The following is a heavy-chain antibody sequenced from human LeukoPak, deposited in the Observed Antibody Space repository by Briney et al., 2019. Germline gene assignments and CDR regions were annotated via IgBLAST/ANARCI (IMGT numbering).Heavy chain of an antibody. CDR1: GGSISSSSYY. CDR2: ICYSGST. CDR3: ARLFYDSSGYYQICYFDY. J-gene: IGHJ4*02. Sequence: SETLSLTCTVSGGSISSSSYYWGWIRQPPGKGLEWIGSICYSGSTYYNPSLKSRVTISVDTSKNQFSLNLSSVTAADTAVYYCARLFYDSSGYYQICYFDYWGQGTLVTVSS. V-gene: IGHV4-39*01. D-gene: IGHD3-22*01.